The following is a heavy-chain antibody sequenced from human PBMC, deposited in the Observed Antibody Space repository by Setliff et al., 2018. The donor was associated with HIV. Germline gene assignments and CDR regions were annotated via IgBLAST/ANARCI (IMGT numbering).Heavy chain of an antibody. CDR3: VREYSGVHPDFSFYIDV. V-gene: IGHV4-61*09. CDR1: GGSLNSGYDY. CDR2: IYSAGST. D-gene: IGHD5-12*01. Sequence: ASETLSLTCTVSGGSLNSGYDYWTWIRQPAGKGLEWIGHIYSAGSTDYNPSLKSRVTMSVDMSKNQVSLRLRSVTAADMAIYYCVREYSGVHPDFSFYIDVWGKGTTVTVSS. J-gene: IGHJ6*03.